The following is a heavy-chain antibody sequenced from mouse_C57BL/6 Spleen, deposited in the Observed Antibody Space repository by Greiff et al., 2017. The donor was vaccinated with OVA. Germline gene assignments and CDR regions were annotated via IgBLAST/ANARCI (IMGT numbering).Heavy chain of an antibody. D-gene: IGHD2-4*01. CDR2: INPGSGGT. J-gene: IGHJ3*01. CDR1: GYAFTNYL. Sequence: QVQLQQSGAELVRPGTSVKVSCKASGYAFTNYLIEWVKQRPGQGLEWIGVINPGSGGTNYNEKFKGKATLTADKSSSTAYMQLSSLTSEDSAVYFCARGAYDYDGEVWFAYWGQGTLVTVSA. V-gene: IGHV1-54*01. CDR3: ARGAYDYDGEVWFAY.